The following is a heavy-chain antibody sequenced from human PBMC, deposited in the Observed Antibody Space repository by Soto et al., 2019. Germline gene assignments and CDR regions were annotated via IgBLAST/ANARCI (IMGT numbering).Heavy chain of an antibody. CDR1: GGSISSYY. D-gene: IGHD5-12*01. Sequence: PSETLSLTCTVSGGSISSYYLSWIRQPPGKGLEWIGYIYYSGSTNYNPSLKSRVTISVDTSKNQFSLKLSSVTAADTAVYYCARQEWLRSPFDYWGQGTLVTVSS. V-gene: IGHV4-59*08. J-gene: IGHJ4*02. CDR3: ARQEWLRSPFDY. CDR2: IYYSGST.